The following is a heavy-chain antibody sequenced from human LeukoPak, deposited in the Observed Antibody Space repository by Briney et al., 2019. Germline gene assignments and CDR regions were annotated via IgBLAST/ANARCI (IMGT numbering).Heavy chain of an antibody. D-gene: IGHD1-14*01. Sequence: PGGSLRLSCAASGFTFSRHAVNWVRQAPGKGLEWVSVINDAGTTYYADSVQGRFTISRDNSKNTLYLQISSLRAEDTAVYYCAKGPTEGFWGQGILVTVSS. J-gene: IGHJ4*02. V-gene: IGHV3-23*01. CDR2: INDAGTT. CDR3: AKGPTEGF. CDR1: GFTFSRHA.